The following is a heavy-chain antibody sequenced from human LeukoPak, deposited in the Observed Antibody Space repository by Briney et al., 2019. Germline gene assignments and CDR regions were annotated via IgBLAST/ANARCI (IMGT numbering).Heavy chain of an antibody. D-gene: IGHD2-2*01. CDR3: AREGVVPAAMSGWYFDL. CDR2: IYYSGST. J-gene: IGHJ2*01. Sequence: SETLSLTSTVSGGSISSGGYYWSWIRQHPGKGLEWIGYIYYSGSTYYNPSLKSRVTISVDTSKNQFSLKLSSVTAADTAVYYCAREGVVPAAMSGWYFDLWGRGTLVTVSS. CDR1: GGSISSGGYY. V-gene: IGHV4-31*03.